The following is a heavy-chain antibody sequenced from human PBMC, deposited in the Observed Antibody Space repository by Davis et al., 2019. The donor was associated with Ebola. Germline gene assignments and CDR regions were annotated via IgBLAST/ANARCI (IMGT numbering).Heavy chain of an antibody. V-gene: IGHV3-73*01. D-gene: IGHD2-21*01. CDR1: GFTFSGSA. Sequence: GESLKISCAASGFTFSGSAMHWVRQASGKGLEWVGRIRSKANSYATAYAASVKGRFTISRDDSKNTAYLQMNSLKTEDTAVYYCSSTPAHSHDYWGQGTLVTVSS. J-gene: IGHJ4*02. CDR2: IRSKANSYAT. CDR3: SSTPAHSHDY.